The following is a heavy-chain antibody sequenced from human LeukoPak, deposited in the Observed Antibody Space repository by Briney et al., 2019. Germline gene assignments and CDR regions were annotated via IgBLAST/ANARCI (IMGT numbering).Heavy chain of an antibody. CDR3: ARDQHDYVWGSYPGDY. D-gene: IGHD3-16*01. CDR2: IYYSGST. Sequence: PSETLSLTCTVSGGSISSGGYCWSWIRQHPGKGLEWIGYIYYSGSTYYNPSLKSRVTISVDTSKNQFSLKLSSVTAADTAVYYCARDQHDYVWGSYPGDYWGQGTLVTVSS. CDR1: GGSISSGGYC. J-gene: IGHJ4*02. V-gene: IGHV4-31*03.